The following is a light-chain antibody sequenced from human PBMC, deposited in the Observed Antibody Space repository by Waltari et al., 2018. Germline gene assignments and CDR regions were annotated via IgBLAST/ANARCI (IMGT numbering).Light chain of an antibody. J-gene: IGLJ3*02. CDR3: AAWDDRLNGGV. Sequence: QSVLTQPPSASGTPGQTVPISCSGGSPHLGTNPVNWYRQVPGADPKPPIYGNYQRPAGVPARFSGSKSGTSASLAISGLQSEDEADYYCAAWDDRLNGGVFGGGTKLTVL. CDR1: SPHLGTNP. CDR2: GNY. V-gene: IGLV1-44*01.